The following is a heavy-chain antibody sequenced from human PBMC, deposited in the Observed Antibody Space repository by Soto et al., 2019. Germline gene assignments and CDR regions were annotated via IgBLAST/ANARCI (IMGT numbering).Heavy chain of an antibody. V-gene: IGHV3-7*03. Sequence: GGSLRLSCAASGFTFSSYWMSWVRQAPGKGLEWVANIKQDGSEKYYVDSVKGRFTISRDNAKNSLYLQMNSPRAEDTAVYYCARDEGQWLLGGFDYCGQVTLVTVSS. CDR2: IKQDGSEK. D-gene: IGHD6-19*01. CDR3: ARDEGQWLLGGFDY. J-gene: IGHJ4*02. CDR1: GFTFSSYW.